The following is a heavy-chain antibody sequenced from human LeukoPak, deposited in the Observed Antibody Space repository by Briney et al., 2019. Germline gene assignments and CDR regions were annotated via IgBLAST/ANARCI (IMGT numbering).Heavy chain of an antibody. D-gene: IGHD3-9*01. V-gene: IGHV3-11*01. J-gene: IGHJ3*02. CDR1: GFTLSDYY. CDR2: ITVSGSTI. CDR3: ARANDTLTGYVAFDI. Sequence: PGGSLRLSCAASGFTLSDYYMSWIRQAPGKGLEWMSYITVSGSTIYYADSVKGRFTISRDNAKNSLYLQMTSLRADDTAVYYCARANDTLTGYVAFDIWGQGTMVTVSP.